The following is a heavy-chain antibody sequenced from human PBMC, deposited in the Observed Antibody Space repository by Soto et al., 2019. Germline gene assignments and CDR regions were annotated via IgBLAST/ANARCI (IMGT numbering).Heavy chain of an antibody. V-gene: IGHV5-51*01. CDR2: IYPHDSHT. CDR3: ARRGGYYFYYGMDV. CDR1: GYNFTGYW. Sequence: GVALNISCEGSGYNFTGYWVGWVRQVPGKGLEWMGIIYPHDSHTKYSPSFQGQVTISADKSSSTAYLQWSSLKASDTAMYYCARRGGYYFYYGMDVWGQGTTVTVSS. J-gene: IGHJ6*02.